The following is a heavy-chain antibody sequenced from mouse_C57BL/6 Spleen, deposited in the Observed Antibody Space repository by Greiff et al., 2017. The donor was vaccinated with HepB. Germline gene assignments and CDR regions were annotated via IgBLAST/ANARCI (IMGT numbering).Heavy chain of an antibody. J-gene: IGHJ2*01. CDR2: IRNKANGYTT. V-gene: IGHV7-3*01. CDR1: GFTFTDYY. CDR3: AVYYGNRGVFDY. Sequence: EVKLMESGGGLVQPGGSLSLSCAASGFTFTDYYMSWVRQPPGKALEWLGFIRNKANGYTTEYSASVKGRFTISRDNCQSILYLQMNALRAEDSATYYCAVYYGNRGVFDYWGQGTTLTVSS. D-gene: IGHD2-1*01.